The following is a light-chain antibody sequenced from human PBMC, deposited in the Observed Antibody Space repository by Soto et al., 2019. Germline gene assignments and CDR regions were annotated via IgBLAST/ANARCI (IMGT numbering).Light chain of an antibody. V-gene: IGLV2-14*03. CDR3: SSHTPSNTLV. Sequence: QSALTQPASVSGSPGQSITISCTGTSSDFGYYNSVSWYQQHPGKVPKLMLYDGSTRPSGVSNRFSGSKSGNTASLTISGLKAEDEADYYCSSHTPSNTLVFGTGTKLTVL. J-gene: IGLJ1*01. CDR2: DGS. CDR1: SSDFGYYNS.